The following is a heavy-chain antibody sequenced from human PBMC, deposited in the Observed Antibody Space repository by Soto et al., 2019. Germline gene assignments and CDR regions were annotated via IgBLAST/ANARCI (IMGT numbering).Heavy chain of an antibody. J-gene: IGHJ4*02. CDR3: AIPLPKQQLVRGAFDH. D-gene: IGHD6-13*01. CDR2: SIPVFGTA. V-gene: IGHV1-69*01. CDR1: GGTFRNYA. Sequence: QVQLVQSGAEVKKPGSSVKLSCKTSGGTFRNYAINWVRQAPGQGLEWMGGSIPVFGTANYAQTFQGRFTITAGESKSTAYMELSRLRSEDTAVYYCAIPLPKQQLVRGAFDHWGQGTLVTVAS.